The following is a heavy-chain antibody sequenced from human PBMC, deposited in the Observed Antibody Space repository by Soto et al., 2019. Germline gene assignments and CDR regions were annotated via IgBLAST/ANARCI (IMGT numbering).Heavy chain of an antibody. CDR3: ARGSSGYFRNAFDV. Sequence: QVQLQESGPGLVKPSETLSLTCTVSGGSVSSGSYYWSWIRQSPGKGLEWIGYIYYSGSINYNLSLKSRVTLSVDTSKNQFSLRLRSATAADTAVYYCARGSSGYFRNAFDVWGQGTMVTVSS. CDR1: GGSVSSGSYY. J-gene: IGHJ3*01. V-gene: IGHV4-61*01. CDR2: IYYSGSI. D-gene: IGHD6-19*01.